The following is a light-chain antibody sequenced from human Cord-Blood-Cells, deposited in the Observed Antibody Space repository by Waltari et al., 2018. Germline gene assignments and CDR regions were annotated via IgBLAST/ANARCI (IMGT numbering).Light chain of an antibody. J-gene: IGLJ2*01. CDR1: SATIGNNT. V-gene: IGLV1-51*01. CDR3: GTWDSSLSAVV. CDR2: DNN. Sequence: QSVLTQPPSVSAAPGQKVTISSSGSSATIGNNTLPWYQHLPGTAPKLLIYDNNKRPSGIPDRFSGSKSGTSATLGITGLQTGDEADYYCGTWDSSLSAVVFGGGTKLTVL.